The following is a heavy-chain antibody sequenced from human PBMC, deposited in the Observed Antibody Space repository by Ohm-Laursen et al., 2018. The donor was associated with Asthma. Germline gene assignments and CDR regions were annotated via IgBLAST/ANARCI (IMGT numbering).Heavy chain of an antibody. CDR2: IKPGGIAN. V-gene: IGHV3-7*05. CDR3: ARDSGWNALDL. CDR1: GFPLHISW. D-gene: IGHD1-1*01. J-gene: IGHJ5*02. Sequence: SLRLSCAASGFPLHISWMAWVRQVPGKGLEWVANIKPGGIANAYLDSVRGRFTISKDNGKNSLYLQMHSLRGEDAALYYCARDSGWNALDLWGQGTLVPVS.